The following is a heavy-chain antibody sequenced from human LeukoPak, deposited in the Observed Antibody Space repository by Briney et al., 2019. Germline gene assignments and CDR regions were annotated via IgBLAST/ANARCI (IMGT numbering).Heavy chain of an antibody. Sequence: GGSLRLSCAASGFTFSSYAMSWVRQAPGKGLEGVSAISGSGGSTYYADSVKGRFTISRDNSKNTLYLQMNSLRAEDTDVYYCAKTYGDYRNWFDPWGQGTLVTVSS. D-gene: IGHD4-17*01. V-gene: IGHV3-23*01. CDR3: AKTYGDYRNWFDP. CDR1: GFTFSSYA. J-gene: IGHJ5*02. CDR2: ISGSGGST.